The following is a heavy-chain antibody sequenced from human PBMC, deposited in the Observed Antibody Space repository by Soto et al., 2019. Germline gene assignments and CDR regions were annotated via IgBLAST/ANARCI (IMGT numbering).Heavy chain of an antibody. CDR3: ARVDGYNWASFDY. Sequence: LSLTCTVSGGSISSYYWSWIRQPPGKGLEWIGYIYYSGSTNYNPSLKSRVTISVDTSKNQFSLKLSSVTAADTAVYYCARVDGYNWASFDYWGQGTLVTVSS. J-gene: IGHJ4*02. D-gene: IGHD5-12*01. CDR2: IYYSGST. CDR1: GGSISSYY. V-gene: IGHV4-59*01.